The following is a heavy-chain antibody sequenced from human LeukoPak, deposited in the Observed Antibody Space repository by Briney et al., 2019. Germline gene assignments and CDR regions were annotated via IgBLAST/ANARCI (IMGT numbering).Heavy chain of an antibody. J-gene: IGHJ6*03. D-gene: IGHD2-2*01. V-gene: IGHV1-69*05. CDR3: ARAYCSTTTCPRGYYHYSVDV. Sequence: ASVKVSCKASGGTFNSYALSWVRQAPGQGLEWMGVIIPIFDTANYAQKFQGRVTITTDESTSTAYMELSSLRSEDTAVYYCARAYCSTTTCPRGYYHYSVDVWGKGTTVAVSS. CDR2: IIPIFDTA. CDR1: GGTFNSYA.